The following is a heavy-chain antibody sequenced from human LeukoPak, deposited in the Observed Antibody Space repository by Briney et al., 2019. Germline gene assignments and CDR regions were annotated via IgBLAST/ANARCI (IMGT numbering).Heavy chain of an antibody. CDR2: ISSSGRYI. V-gene: IGHV3-21*06. CDR1: GFSFSSFT. J-gene: IGHJ4*02. CDR3: ARDINSDYPMMADVDPDY. D-gene: IGHD3-22*01. Sequence: GGSLTLSCADSGFSFSSFTTYWVRQAPGGGLQWVSAISSSGRYIYYADSVKGRFTISRDNAKNLLFLQMDSLRVDDTAMYYCARDINSDYPMMADVDPDYWGQGTLVTVSS.